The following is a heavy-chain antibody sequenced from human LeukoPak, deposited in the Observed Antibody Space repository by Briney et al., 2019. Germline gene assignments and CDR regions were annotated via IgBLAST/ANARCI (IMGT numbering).Heavy chain of an antibody. V-gene: IGHV4-39*07. D-gene: IGHD1-26*01. CDR1: GGSISSTSYY. CDR2: IYYSGST. Sequence: SETLSLTCTVSGGSISSTSYYWGWIRQPPGKGLEWIGSIYYSGSTYYNPSLKSRVTISVDTSKNQFSLKLSSVTAADTAVYYCARDGGATAYDYWGQGTLVTVSS. CDR3: ARDGGATAYDY. J-gene: IGHJ4*02.